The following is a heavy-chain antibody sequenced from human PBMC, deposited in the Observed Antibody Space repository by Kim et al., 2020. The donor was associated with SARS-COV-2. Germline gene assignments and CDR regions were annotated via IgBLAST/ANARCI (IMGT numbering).Heavy chain of an antibody. D-gene: IGHD3-22*01. V-gene: IGHV3-30*07. CDR3: AREAYDSSGYYYYYYYGMDV. J-gene: IGHJ6*02. Sequence: RFTISRDNSKNTLYLQMNSLRAEDTAVYYCAREAYDSSGYYYYYYYGMDVWGQGTTVTVSS.